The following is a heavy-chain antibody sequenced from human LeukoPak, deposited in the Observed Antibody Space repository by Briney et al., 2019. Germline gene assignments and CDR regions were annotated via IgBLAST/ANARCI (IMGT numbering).Heavy chain of an antibody. CDR2: ISGSTTDI. CDR3: SRGGLWRYSETSGDY. Sequence: GGSLRLSCAASGFTFTAYTINWVRQAPGKGLEWVSYISGSTTDIYYADSVKGRFTISRDNAKNSLFLQMDSLTGEDTAVYYCSRGGLWRYSETSGDYWGQGTLVTVSS. J-gene: IGHJ4*02. D-gene: IGHD1-26*01. CDR1: GFTFTAYT. V-gene: IGHV3-21*06.